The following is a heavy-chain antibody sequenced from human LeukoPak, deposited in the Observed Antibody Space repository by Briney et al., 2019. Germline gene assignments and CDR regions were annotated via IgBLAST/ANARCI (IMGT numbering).Heavy chain of an antibody. Sequence: SETLSLTCTVSGGSISSYYWSWIRQPPGKGLEWIGYIYYSGSTNYNPSLKSRVTISVDTSKNQFSLKLSSVTAADTAVYYCARVSRIAVAGLFDYWGQGTLVTVPS. CDR3: ARVSRIAVAGLFDY. CDR2: IYYSGST. D-gene: IGHD6-19*01. CDR1: GGSISSYY. V-gene: IGHV4-59*01. J-gene: IGHJ4*02.